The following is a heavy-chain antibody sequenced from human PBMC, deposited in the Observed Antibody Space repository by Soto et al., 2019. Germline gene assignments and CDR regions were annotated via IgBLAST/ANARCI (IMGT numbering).Heavy chain of an antibody. J-gene: IGHJ4*02. D-gene: IGHD3-3*01. CDR1: GFSFSNYA. CDR3: AKARAQYYDFWSGYPVDY. V-gene: IGHV3-23*01. CDR2: ISGSGGST. Sequence: GGSLRLSCSVSGFSFSNYAMTWVRQAPGKGLEWVSSISGSGGSTYYADSVKGRFTISRDNSKNTLYLQMNSLRAEDTAVYYCAKARAQYYDFWSGYPVDYWGQGTLVTVSS.